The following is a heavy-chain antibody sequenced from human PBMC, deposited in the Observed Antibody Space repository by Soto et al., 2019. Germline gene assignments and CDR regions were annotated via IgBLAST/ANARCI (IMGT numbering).Heavy chain of an antibody. CDR1: GYSFTSYW. V-gene: IGHV5-51*01. Sequence: PXESLKISFKGSGYSFTSYWIGWVRQIPGKGLEWMGIIYPGDSDTRYSPSFQGQVTISADKSISTAYLQWRSLKASDTAMYYCARLLQTTVYYYYGMDVWGQGTTVTVSS. CDR2: IYPGDSDT. J-gene: IGHJ6*02. CDR3: ARLLQTTVYYYYGMDV. D-gene: IGHD4-17*01.